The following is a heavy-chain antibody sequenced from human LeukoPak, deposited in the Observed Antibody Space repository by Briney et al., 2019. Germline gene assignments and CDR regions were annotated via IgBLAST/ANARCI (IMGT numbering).Heavy chain of an antibody. CDR2: INSDVSST. Sequence: GGSLRLSCAASGFTFSSYWMHWVRQAPGKGLGWVSRINSDVSSTSYADSVKGRFTISRDNAKNTLYLQMNSLRAEDTAVYYCARDRYADAFDIWGQGTMVTVSS. CDR1: GFTFSSYW. D-gene: IGHD2-2*01. J-gene: IGHJ3*02. V-gene: IGHV3-74*01. CDR3: ARDRYADAFDI.